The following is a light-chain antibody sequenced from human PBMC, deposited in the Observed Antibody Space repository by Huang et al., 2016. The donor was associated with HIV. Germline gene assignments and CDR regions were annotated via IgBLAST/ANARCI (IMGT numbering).Light chain of an antibody. J-gene: IGKJ1*01. CDR1: PSVSTN. V-gene: IGKV3-15*01. CDR3: HQYNNWPPTWT. CDR2: DAS. Sequence: EIVMTQSPATLSVSPGERATLSCRASPSVSTNLAWFQQSPGRAPRLLIYDASIRPFAGQARFSGSGSGTEFTRTISGLQSEDFAVYYCHQYNNWPPTWTFGQGTKVEVK.